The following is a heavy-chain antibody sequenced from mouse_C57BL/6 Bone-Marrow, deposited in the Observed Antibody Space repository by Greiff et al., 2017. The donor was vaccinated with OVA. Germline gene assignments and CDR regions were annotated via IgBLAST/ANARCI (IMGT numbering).Heavy chain of an antibody. CDR2: IDPETGGT. CDR1: GYTFTDYE. Sequence: QVQLQQSGAELVRPGASVTLSCKASGYTFTDYEMHWVKQTPVHGLEWLGAIDPETGGTAYNQKFKGKAILTADKSSSTAYMELRSLTSEDSAVYYCTRWAYEEVYFDYWGQGTTLTVSS. CDR3: TRWAYEEVYFDY. D-gene: IGHD6-5*01. J-gene: IGHJ2*01. V-gene: IGHV1-15*01.